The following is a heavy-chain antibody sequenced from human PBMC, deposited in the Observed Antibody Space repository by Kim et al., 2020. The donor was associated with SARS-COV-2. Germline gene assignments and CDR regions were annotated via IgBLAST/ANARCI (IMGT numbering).Heavy chain of an antibody. CDR3: ARGPIMTTDY. V-gene: IGHV4-59*09. D-gene: IGHD3-16*01. J-gene: IGHJ4*02. Sequence: TIYNPSLKCRVSISVDTSKNQFSLNLNSVTAADTAMYYCARGPIMTTDYWGQGTLVTVSS. CDR2: T.